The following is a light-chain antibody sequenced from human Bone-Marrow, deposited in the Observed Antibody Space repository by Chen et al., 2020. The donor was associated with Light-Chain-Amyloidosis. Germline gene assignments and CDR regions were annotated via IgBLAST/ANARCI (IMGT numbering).Light chain of an antibody. CDR2: DDS. CDR3: QVWDRGSDHPV. J-gene: IGLJ3*02. CDR1: NIRSTS. V-gene: IGLV3-21*02. Sequence: SYVLTPPCSVSLAPGQTAPTACGGSNIRSTSVHWYQQTPGQAPLLVVYDDSDRPAGIPGRLAGSNSGNTATLTISRVEAGDEADYYCQVWDRGSDHPVFGGGTKLTVL.